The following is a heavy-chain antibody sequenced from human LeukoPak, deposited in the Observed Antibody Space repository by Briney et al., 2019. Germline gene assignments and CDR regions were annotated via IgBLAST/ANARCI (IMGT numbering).Heavy chain of an antibody. CDR3: ARGQLRYFDWLTYRDAFDI. CDR1: GGTFSSHA. V-gene: IGHV1-69*13. D-gene: IGHD3-9*01. J-gene: IGHJ3*02. CDR2: IIPIFGTA. Sequence: GASVKVSCKASGGTFSSHAISWVRQAPGQGLEWMGGIIPIFGTANYAQKFQGRVTITADESTSTAYMELSSLRSEDTAVYYCARGQLRYFDWLTYRDAFDIWGQGTMVTVSS.